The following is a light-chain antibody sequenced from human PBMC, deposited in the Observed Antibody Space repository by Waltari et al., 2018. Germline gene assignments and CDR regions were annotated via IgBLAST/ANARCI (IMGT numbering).Light chain of an antibody. CDR2: WAS. V-gene: IGKV4-1*01. CDR1: QSVLYRSNNKNY. CDR3: QQYYTTPLIT. J-gene: IGKJ5*01. Sequence: DIVMTQSPDSLAVSLGERATIHCKSSQSVLYRSNNKNYLAWYQQKPGQPPKQIIYWASTRESGVPDRFSGRGSGTDFTLTISSLQAEDVAIYYCQQYYTTPLITFGQGTRLEIK.